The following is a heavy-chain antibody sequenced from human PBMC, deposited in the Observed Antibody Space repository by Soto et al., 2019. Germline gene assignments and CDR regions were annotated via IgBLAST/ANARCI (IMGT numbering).Heavy chain of an antibody. J-gene: IGHJ4*02. CDR2: MNPNSANT. CDR3: ARERTGGFDY. CDR1: GYTFTGYY. Sequence: ASVKVSCKASGYTFTGYYMHWVRQAPGQGLEWMGWMNPNSANTGYAQKFQGRVTMTRNTSISTAYMELSSLRSEDTAVYYCARERTGGFDYWGQGTLVTVSS. V-gene: IGHV1-8*02. D-gene: IGHD3-16*01.